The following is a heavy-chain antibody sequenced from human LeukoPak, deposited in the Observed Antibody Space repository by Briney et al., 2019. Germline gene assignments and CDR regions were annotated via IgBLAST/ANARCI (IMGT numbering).Heavy chain of an antibody. D-gene: IGHD5-24*01. V-gene: IGHV3-7*01. CDR3: ARVARVGGGYGYNSGLFDY. Sequence: GGSLRLSCAASGFTFRNYWMSWVRQAPGKGLEWVANIKQDGSEKYYVDSMKGRFTISRDNAENSLYLQMNSLRAEDTAVYYCARVARVGGGYGYNSGLFDYWGQGTLVTVSS. CDR2: IKQDGSEK. J-gene: IGHJ4*02. CDR1: GFTFRNYW.